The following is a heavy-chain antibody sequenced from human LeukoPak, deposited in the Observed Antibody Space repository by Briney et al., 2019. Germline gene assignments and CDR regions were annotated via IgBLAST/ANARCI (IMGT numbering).Heavy chain of an antibody. J-gene: IGHJ4*02. V-gene: IGHV4-59*01. CDR3: ARGAIFGVVIDY. D-gene: IGHD3-3*01. CDR1: GGSISSYY. Sequence: PSETLSLTCTVSGGSISSYYWSWFRQPPGKGLEWIGYIYYSGSTNYNPSLKSRVTISVDTSKNQFSLKLSSVTAADTAVYYCARGAIFGVVIDYWGQGTLVTVSS. CDR2: IYYSGST.